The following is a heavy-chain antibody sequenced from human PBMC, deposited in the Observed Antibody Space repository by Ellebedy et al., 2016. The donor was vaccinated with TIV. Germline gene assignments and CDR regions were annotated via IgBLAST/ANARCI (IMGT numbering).Heavy chain of an antibody. D-gene: IGHD5-12*01. CDR2: IYHRGST. Sequence: SETLSLXXTVSGASITNSYWSWLRQPPGKGLEYLGCIYHRGSTNYSPSLKGRVTMSIDTSKNQFSLKLTSVTAADTAVYYCAKYSGYDIFFDSWGHGTLVAVSS. CDR3: AKYSGYDIFFDS. V-gene: IGHV4-59*01. J-gene: IGHJ4*01. CDR1: GASITNSY.